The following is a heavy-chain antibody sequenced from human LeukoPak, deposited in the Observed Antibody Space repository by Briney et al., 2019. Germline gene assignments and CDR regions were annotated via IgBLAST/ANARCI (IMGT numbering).Heavy chain of an antibody. V-gene: IGHV4-61*02. CDR1: GGSISSGIYY. D-gene: IGHD3-22*01. J-gene: IGHJ5*02. CDR3: AREGGDSSGYYSNWFDP. CDR2: IWTSEST. Sequence: SETLSLTCTVSGGSISSGIYYWSWIRQPAGKGLEWIGRIWTSESTNYNPSLKSRVTISVDTSKNQFSLKLSSVTAADTAVYYCAREGGDSSGYYSNWFDPWGQGTLVTVSS.